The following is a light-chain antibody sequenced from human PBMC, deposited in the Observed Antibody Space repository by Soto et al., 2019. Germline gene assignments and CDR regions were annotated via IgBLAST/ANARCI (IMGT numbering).Light chain of an antibody. Sequence: EIVLTQSPFALSLSPGERATLSCRASQSISNYLTWYQQKPGQAPRLLIYDASNRATGIPARFSGSGSGTDFTLTISSLEPEDFAVYYCQQRSNWFGQGSKVDIK. CDR2: DAS. J-gene: IGKJ1*01. CDR1: QSISNY. CDR3: QQRSNW. V-gene: IGKV3-11*01.